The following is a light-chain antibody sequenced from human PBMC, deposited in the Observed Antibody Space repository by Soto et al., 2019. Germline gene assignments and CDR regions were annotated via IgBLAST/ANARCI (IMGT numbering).Light chain of an antibody. CDR2: GAS. CDR3: QQYGSSPWT. CDR1: QSVSSSF. Sequence: EIVVTQSPGTLSLSPGERATLSCRASQSVSSSFLAWYQQKPGQAPRLLIYGASIRATGIPDRFSGSGSGTDFTLTISRVEPEDFAVYYCQQYGSSPWTFGQGTKVEIK. V-gene: IGKV3-20*01. J-gene: IGKJ1*01.